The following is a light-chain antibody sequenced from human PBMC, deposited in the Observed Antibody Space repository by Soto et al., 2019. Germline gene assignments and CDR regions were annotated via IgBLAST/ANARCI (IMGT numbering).Light chain of an antibody. V-gene: IGLV2-14*01. Sequence: QSALTQPASVSGSPGQSITISCTGTSSDVGGYNYVSWYQQHPGKAPKLMIYDVSNRPSGVSNRFSGSKSSNTASLTISGLQAEDEADYYCSSYTSSSTLNFGTGTKVTVL. CDR2: DVS. CDR1: SSDVGGYNY. CDR3: SSYTSSSTLN. J-gene: IGLJ1*01.